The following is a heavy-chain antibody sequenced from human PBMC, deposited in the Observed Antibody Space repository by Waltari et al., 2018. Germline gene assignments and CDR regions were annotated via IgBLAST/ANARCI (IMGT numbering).Heavy chain of an antibody. CDR3: TRNVFSDY. J-gene: IGHJ4*02. V-gene: IGHV3-49*04. CDR1: GFSFGDYV. Sequence: EVQLVESGGGLVQPGQTLRLSCTTPGFSFGDYVMTWVGQAPGTGLEWVGFIRSQAYGGTAEYAASVKGRFTISRDDSKGNVYLEMNSLRTEDTAVYFCTRNVFSDYWGQGSLVTVSS. CDR2: IRSQAYGGTA.